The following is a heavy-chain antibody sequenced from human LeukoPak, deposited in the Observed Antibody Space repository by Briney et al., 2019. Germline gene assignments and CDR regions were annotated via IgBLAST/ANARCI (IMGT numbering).Heavy chain of an antibody. Sequence: PSETLSLTCTVSGDSISSSSFYWGWIRQPPGKGLEWIGNIYHSGSTYYNPPLKSRGTISLDTSKRQFSLKLSSVTAAGTAVYYCARGTNYSGSFDYWGQGTLVTVSS. CDR3: ARGTNYSGSFDY. CDR1: GDSISSSSFY. D-gene: IGHD1-26*01. J-gene: IGHJ4*02. V-gene: IGHV4-39*07. CDR2: IYHSGST.